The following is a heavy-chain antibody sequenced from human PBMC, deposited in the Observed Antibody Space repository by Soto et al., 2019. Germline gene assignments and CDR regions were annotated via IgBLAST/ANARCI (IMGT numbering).Heavy chain of an antibody. V-gene: IGHV3-33*01. J-gene: IGHJ4*02. D-gene: IGHD3-22*01. Sequence: QVQLVESGGGVGQPGRALRLSCAVSGFTFSSYGMNWVRQAPGKGLEWVAAIYYDGSNKYYADSVRGRFTISRDNFKNTLYLHMNSLRAEDTAVYYCARDSKDDSSGYYAGFDYCGQGTLVTVSS. CDR3: ARDSKDDSSGYYAGFDY. CDR1: GFTFSSYG. CDR2: IYYDGSNK.